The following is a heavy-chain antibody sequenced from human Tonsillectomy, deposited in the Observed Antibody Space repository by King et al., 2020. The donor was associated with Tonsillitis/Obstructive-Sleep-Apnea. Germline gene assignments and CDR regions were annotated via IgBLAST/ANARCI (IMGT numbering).Heavy chain of an antibody. D-gene: IGHD3-3*01. Sequence: VQLVESGGGLIQPGGSLRLSCAASGFTVSSNYMSWVCQAPGKGLDWVSVIYSGGSTYYADSVKGRFTISRDNSKNTLYLQMNSLRAEDTAVYYCARVGGDFWSGYYNDYWGQGTLVTVSS. CDR1: GFTVSSNY. J-gene: IGHJ4*02. V-gene: IGHV3-53*01. CDR3: ARVGGDFWSGYYNDY. CDR2: IYSGGST.